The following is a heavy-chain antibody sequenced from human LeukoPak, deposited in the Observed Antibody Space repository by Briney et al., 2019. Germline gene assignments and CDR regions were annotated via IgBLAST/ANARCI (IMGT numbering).Heavy chain of an antibody. CDR1: GFTFSSYS. CDR3: ARGPDIIAGGY. J-gene: IGHJ4*02. Sequence: GGSLRLSCATSGFTFSSYSMNWVRQAPGKGLEWVSYISSSSSTIYYADYADSVKGRFTISRDNAKNSLYLQMNSLRDEDTAVYYCARGPDIIAGGYWGQGTLVTVSS. CDR2: ISSSSSTI. D-gene: IGHD1-14*01. V-gene: IGHV3-48*02.